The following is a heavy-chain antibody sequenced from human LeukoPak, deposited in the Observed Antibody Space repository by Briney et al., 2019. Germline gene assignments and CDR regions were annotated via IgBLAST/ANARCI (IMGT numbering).Heavy chain of an antibody. CDR3: ARDRVYYDSSGYHLTNASDI. J-gene: IGHJ3*02. Sequence: ASVKVSCKASGYTFTGYYMHWVRQDPGQGLEWMGWINPNSGGTNYAQKFQGWVTMTRDTSNSTAYMELSRLRSDDTAVYYCARDRVYYDSSGYHLTNASDIWGQGTMVTVSS. D-gene: IGHD3-22*01. CDR1: GYTFTGYY. V-gene: IGHV1-2*04. CDR2: INPNSGGT.